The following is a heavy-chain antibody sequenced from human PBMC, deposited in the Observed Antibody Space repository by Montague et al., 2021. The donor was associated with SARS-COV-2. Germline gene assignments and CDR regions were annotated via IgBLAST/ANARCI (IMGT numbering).Heavy chain of an antibody. CDR3: ARGGVTILGVVITGGGVFRY. CDR2: INHSGST. D-gene: IGHD3-3*01. V-gene: IGHV4-34*01. Sequence: SETLSLTCAAYGGSFSGYYCSWIRQPPGTGLEWIGEINHSGSTNSNPSLKGRVTISVDTSKNQFPLKLSSVTAAATAVYYCARGGVTILGVVITGGGVFRYWGQGTLVTVSS. CDR1: GGSFSGYY. J-gene: IGHJ4*03.